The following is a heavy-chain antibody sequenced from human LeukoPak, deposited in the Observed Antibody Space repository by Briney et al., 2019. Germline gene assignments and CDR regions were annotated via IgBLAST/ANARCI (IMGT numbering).Heavy chain of an antibody. Sequence: ASVKVSCKASGGTFSNYAISWVRQAPGQGLEWMGGIIPIFGTANYAQKFQGRVTITADESTSTAYMELSSLRSEDTAVYYCASRPSPRDFWSGYYDYWGQGTLVTVSS. CDR3: ASRPSPRDFWSGYYDY. V-gene: IGHV1-69*13. D-gene: IGHD3-3*01. J-gene: IGHJ4*02. CDR1: GGTFSNYA. CDR2: IIPIFGTA.